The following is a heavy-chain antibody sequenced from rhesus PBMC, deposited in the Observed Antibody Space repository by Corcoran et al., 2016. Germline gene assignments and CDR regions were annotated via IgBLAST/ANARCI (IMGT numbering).Heavy chain of an antibody. D-gene: IGHD3-16*01. CDR2: IYGSGSST. CDR3: ARHLYSGSYTYFDY. CDR1: GGSIRSNS. Sequence: QVQLQESGPGLVKPLETLSLTCAVSGGSIRSNSWSLIRLAPGTGLEWIGYIYGSGSSTNYNPSLKSRVTLSVDTSKNQLSLKLSSVTAADTAVYYCARHLYSGSYTYFDYWGQGVLVTVSS. J-gene: IGHJ4*01. V-gene: IGHV4S11*01.